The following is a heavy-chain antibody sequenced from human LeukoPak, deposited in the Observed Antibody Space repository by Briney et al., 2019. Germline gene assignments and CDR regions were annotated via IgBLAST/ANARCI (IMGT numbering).Heavy chain of an antibody. Sequence: PGGSLRLSCAASGFTFSTYAMSWVRQAPGKGLVWVSGISGTGGSIYYADSVTGRFTISRDNAKNSLYLQMYSLRAEDTAVYYCAREWGDYWGQGTLVTVSS. J-gene: IGHJ4*02. CDR3: AREWGDY. V-gene: IGHV3-23*01. CDR1: GFTFSTYA. D-gene: IGHD3-16*01. CDR2: ISGTGGSI.